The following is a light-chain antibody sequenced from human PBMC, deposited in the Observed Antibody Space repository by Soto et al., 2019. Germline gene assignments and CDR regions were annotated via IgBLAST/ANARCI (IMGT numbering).Light chain of an antibody. CDR2: YDS. CDR1: NIGSKS. Sequence: SYELTQPPSVSVAPGKTARITCGGNNIGSKSVHWYQQKPGQAPVLVIYYDSDRPSGIPERFSGSNSGNTATLTISRVEAGDEAEYYCQVWDNTSDHVVFGGGTQLTVL. CDR3: QVWDNTSDHVV. V-gene: IGLV3-21*04. J-gene: IGLJ2*01.